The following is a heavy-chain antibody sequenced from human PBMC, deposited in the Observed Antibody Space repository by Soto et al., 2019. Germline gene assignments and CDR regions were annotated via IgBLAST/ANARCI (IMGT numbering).Heavy chain of an antibody. J-gene: IGHJ4*02. V-gene: IGHV4-34*01. CDR3: ARVLKPYSSLCYFDY. CDR2: INHSGST. D-gene: IGHD6-13*01. CDR1: GGSFSGYY. Sequence: PSETLSLTCAVYGGSFSGYYWSWIRQPPGKGLEWIGEINHSGSTNYNPSLKGRLTISRDNAKNTLYLQMNSLRAEDTAVYYCARVLKPYSSLCYFDYWGQGTLVTVSS.